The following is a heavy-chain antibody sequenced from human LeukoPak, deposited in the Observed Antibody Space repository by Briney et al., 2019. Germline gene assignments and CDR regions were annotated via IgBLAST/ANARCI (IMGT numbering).Heavy chain of an antibody. D-gene: IGHD6-19*01. CDR2: ISGSGGSP. CDR3: ARDHPGSGWYVDY. Sequence: GGSLRLSCAASGFTFGSYAMGWARQAPGKGLEWVSGISGSGGSPYYTDSVKGRFTISKDNSKDTLYLQMNSLRDEDTAVYYCARDHPGSGWYVDYWGQGILVTVSS. J-gene: IGHJ4*02. V-gene: IGHV3-23*01. CDR1: GFTFGSYA.